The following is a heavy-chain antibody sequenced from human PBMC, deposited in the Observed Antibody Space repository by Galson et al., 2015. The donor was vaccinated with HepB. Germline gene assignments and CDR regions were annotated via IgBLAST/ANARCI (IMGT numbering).Heavy chain of an antibody. D-gene: IGHD1-26*01. CDR2: ISSSDSTI. CDR1: GLTFSDYY. CDR3: ASTGAYGIPRPDWFDP. Sequence: SLRLSCAASGLTFSDYYMSWIRQAPGKGLEWVSYISSSDSTIYYADSVKGRFTISRDNAKNSLYLQMNSLRAEDTAVYYCASTGAYGIPRPDWFDPWGQGTLVTVSS. V-gene: IGHV3-11*01. J-gene: IGHJ5*02.